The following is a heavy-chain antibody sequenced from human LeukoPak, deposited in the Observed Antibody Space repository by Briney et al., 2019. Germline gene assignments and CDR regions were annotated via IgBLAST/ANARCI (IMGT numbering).Heavy chain of an antibody. V-gene: IGHV4-59*11. CDR3: ARGAIWPDY. CDR2: IYYSGST. Sequence: PSETLSLTCTVSGDSITSHYWIWLPQPPGKRLEWIGNIYYSGSTNYDPSLKSRVTISVDTSKNQFALEVSSVTTADTAVYFCARGAIWPDYWGQGTLVTVSS. CDR1: GDSITSHY. J-gene: IGHJ4*02.